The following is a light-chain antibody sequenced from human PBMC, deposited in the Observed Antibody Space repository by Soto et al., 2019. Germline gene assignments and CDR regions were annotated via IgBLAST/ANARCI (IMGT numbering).Light chain of an antibody. J-gene: IGKJ4*01. CDR1: ESLGSSY. CDR2: SGS. Sequence: EIVLTQSPGTLSLSPGDRATLSCRASESLGSSYLAWYQQKPGQAPRLLIYSGSSRAAGIPDRFSGSGSATEFTLTINSLQSEDFAVYYCQRYNNWPLTFGGGTKVESK. V-gene: IGKV3-20*01. CDR3: QRYNNWPLT.